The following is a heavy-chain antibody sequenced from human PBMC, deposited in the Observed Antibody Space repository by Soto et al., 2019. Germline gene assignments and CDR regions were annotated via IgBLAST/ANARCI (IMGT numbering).Heavy chain of an antibody. CDR2: IYYSGST. D-gene: IGHD3-16*01. V-gene: IGHV4-59*01. J-gene: IGHJ4*02. CDR1: GGSISSYY. CDR3: AREFPYYVSSDSYLDY. Sequence: SETLSLTCTVSGGSISSYYWSWIRQPPGKGLEWIGYIYYSGSTNYNPSLKSRVTISVDTSKNQFSLKLSSVTAADTAVYYCAREFPYYVSSDSYLDYWGQGALVTVSS.